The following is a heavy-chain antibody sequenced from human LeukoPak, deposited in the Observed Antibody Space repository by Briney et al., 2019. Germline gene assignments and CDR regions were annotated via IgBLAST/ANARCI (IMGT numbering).Heavy chain of an antibody. Sequence: GGSLRLSCAASGFTFSSYAMNWVRQAPGKGLEWVSAISGSGGSTYYADSVKGRFTISRDNSKNTLYLQMKSLRADDTAIYYCARNLVWGGSSSSLGYWGQGTLVTVAS. J-gene: IGHJ4*02. V-gene: IGHV3-23*01. CDR2: ISGSGGST. CDR3: ARNLVWGGSSSSLGY. CDR1: GFTFSSYA. D-gene: IGHD6-6*01.